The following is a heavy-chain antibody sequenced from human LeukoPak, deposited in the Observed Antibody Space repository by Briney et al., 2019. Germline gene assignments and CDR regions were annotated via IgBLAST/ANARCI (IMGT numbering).Heavy chain of an antibody. CDR2: NYTSGST. CDR3: ARDRSYYDSSGYYTDAFDI. V-gene: IGHV4-4*07. CDR1: GGSISSYY. D-gene: IGHD3-22*01. J-gene: IGHJ3*02. Sequence: SETLSLTCTVSGGSISSYYWSWIRQPAGKGLEWIGRNYTSGSTNYNPSLKSRVTMSVDTSKNQFSLKLSSVTAADTAVYYCARDRSYYDSSGYYTDAFDIWGQGTMVTVSS.